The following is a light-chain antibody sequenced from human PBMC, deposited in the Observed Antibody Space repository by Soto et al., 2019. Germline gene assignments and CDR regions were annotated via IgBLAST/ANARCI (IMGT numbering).Light chain of an antibody. CDR2: DVS. CDR3: SSYTSTSTPDV. V-gene: IGLV2-14*01. CDR1: SSDVGGYNY. Sequence: QSALTQPASVSGSPGQSITISCTGTSSDVGGYNYVSWYQQHPDKAPKLMIYDVSTRPSGVSNRFSGSKSGNTASLTISGLQAEDEADYYCSSYTSTSTPDVFGTGTKLTVL. J-gene: IGLJ1*01.